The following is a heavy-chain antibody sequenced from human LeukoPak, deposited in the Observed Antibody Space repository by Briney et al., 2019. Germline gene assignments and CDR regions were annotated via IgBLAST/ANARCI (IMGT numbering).Heavy chain of an antibody. V-gene: IGHV1-24*01. Sequence: ASVKVSCKVSGYTLTELSMHWVRQAPGKGLEWMGGFDPEDGETIYAQKFQGRVTMTEDTSTDTAYMELSSLRSEDTAVYYCAPGITGTTEWAVLDYWGQGTLVTVSS. D-gene: IGHD1-7*01. CDR1: GYTLTELS. J-gene: IGHJ4*02. CDR2: FDPEDGET. CDR3: APGITGTTEWAVLDY.